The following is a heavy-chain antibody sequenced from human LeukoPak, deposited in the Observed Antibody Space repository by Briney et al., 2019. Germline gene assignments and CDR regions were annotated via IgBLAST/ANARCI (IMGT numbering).Heavy chain of an antibody. CDR2: ISAYNGNT. Sequence: ASVKVSCKASGYTFTSYGISWVRQAPGQGLEWMGWISAYNGNTNYAQKLQGRVTMTTDTSTSTAYMELRSLRSDDTAVYYCTRDAHLVGATTGSHRFDPWGQGTLVTASS. V-gene: IGHV1-18*01. CDR3: TRDAHLVGATTGSHRFDP. CDR1: GYTFTSYG. D-gene: IGHD1-26*01. J-gene: IGHJ5*02.